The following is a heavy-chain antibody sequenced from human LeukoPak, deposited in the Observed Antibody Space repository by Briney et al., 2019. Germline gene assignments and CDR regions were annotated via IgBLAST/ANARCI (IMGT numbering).Heavy chain of an antibody. V-gene: IGHV4-34*01. J-gene: IGHJ5*02. Sequence: SETLSLTCAVYGGSFSGYYWSWIRQPPGKGLEWIGEINHSGSTNYNPSLKSRVTISVDTSKNQFSLKLSSVTAADTAVYYCARDRPVLLWFGEPSNWFDPWGQGTLVTVSS. CDR3: ARDRPVLLWFGEPSNWFDP. CDR2: INHSGST. D-gene: IGHD3-10*01. CDR1: GGSFSGYY.